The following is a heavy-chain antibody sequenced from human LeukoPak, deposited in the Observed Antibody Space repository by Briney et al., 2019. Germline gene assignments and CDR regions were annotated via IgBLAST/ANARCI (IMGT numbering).Heavy chain of an antibody. CDR1: GFTFSSYS. Sequence: GGSLRLSCAASGFTFSSYSMNWVRQAPGKGLEWVSYISSSSSTIYYADSVKGRFTISRDNAKNSLYLQMNSLRAEDTAVYYCARDRFYGDYAGVADYWGQGTLVTVSS. CDR3: ARDRFYGDYAGVADY. CDR2: ISSSSSTI. V-gene: IGHV3-48*01. J-gene: IGHJ4*02. D-gene: IGHD4-17*01.